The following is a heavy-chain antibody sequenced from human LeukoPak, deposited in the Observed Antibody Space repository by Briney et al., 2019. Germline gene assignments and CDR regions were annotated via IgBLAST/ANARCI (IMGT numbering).Heavy chain of an antibody. CDR1: GFTFRTYW. CDR2: IKQDGSEK. D-gene: IGHD4-17*01. V-gene: IGHV3-7*01. CDR3: ARVEWGYGDYESY. Sequence: GGSLRLSCAVSGFTFRTYWMSWVRQAPGKGLEWVANIKQDGSEKYYVDSVKGRVTISRDNAKNSLYLQMNSLRAEDTAVYYCARVEWGYGDYESYWGQGTLGTVSS. J-gene: IGHJ4*02.